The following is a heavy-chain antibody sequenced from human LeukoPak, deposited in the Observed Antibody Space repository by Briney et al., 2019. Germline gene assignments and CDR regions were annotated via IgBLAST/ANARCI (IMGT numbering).Heavy chain of an antibody. Sequence: ASVKVSCKASGYSFTGYYMHWVRQAPGQGLEWMGWIDPHNGATHYAQKFQGRVTMSRDTSSSTDYMEVSRLRPDDTALYYCAREESSGLRRCFDLLGQGTLVTVSS. J-gene: IGHJ4*02. CDR1: GYSFTGYY. V-gene: IGHV1-2*02. D-gene: IGHD3-22*01. CDR3: AREESSGLRRCFDL. CDR2: IDPHNGAT.